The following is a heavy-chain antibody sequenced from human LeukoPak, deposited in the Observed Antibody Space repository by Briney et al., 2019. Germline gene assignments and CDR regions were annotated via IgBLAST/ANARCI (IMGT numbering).Heavy chain of an antibody. CDR2: ISSSSSYI. D-gene: IGHD3-10*01. J-gene: IGHJ6*02. V-gene: IGHV3-21*01. CDR3: ARDLWGYGSGDYYYYYGMDV. CDR1: GFTFSSYS. Sequence: TGGSLRLSCAASGFTFSSYSMNWVRQAPGKGLEWVSSISSSSSYIYYADSVKGRFTISRVNAKNSLYLQMNSLRAEDTAVYYCARDLWGYGSGDYYYYYGMDVWGQGTTVTISS.